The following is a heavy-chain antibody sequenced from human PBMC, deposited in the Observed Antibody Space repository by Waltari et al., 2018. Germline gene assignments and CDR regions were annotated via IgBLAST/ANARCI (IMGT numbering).Heavy chain of an antibody. D-gene: IGHD3-22*01. J-gene: IGHJ4*02. CDR3: ARPRPPYYYDSSGYYYDY. Sequence: QVQLQQWGAGLLKPSETLSLTCAVYGGSFSGYYWSWIRQPPGKGLAWFGEINHSESTNYNPSRKSRVTISVETSKNQFSLKLSSVTAADTAVYYCARPRPPYYYDSSGYYYDYWGQGTLVTVSS. CDR1: GGSFSGYY. V-gene: IGHV4-34*01. CDR2: INHSEST.